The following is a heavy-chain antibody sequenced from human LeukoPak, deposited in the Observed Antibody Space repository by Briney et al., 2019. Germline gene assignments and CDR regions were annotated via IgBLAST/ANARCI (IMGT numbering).Heavy chain of an antibody. V-gene: IGHV3-21*01. CDR2: ISCSSSYI. Sequence: PGGSLRLSCAASGFTFSSYSMNWVRQAPGKGLEWVSSISCSSSYIYYADSVKGRFTISRDNAKNSLYLQMNSLRAEDTAVYYCASILIAVAGTGDLYGMDVWGQGTTVTVSS. CDR3: ASILIAVAGTGDLYGMDV. J-gene: IGHJ6*02. CDR1: GFTFSSYS. D-gene: IGHD6-19*01.